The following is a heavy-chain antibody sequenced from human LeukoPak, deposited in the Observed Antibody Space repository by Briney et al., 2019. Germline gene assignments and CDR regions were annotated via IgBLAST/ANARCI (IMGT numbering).Heavy chain of an antibody. V-gene: IGHV3-11*06. CDR3: ARDRPTTVKRYYYYYGMDV. D-gene: IGHD4-17*01. Sequence: PGGPLRLSCAASGFTFSDYYMSWIRQAPGKGLEWVSYISSSSSYTNYADSVKGRFTISRDNAKNSLYLQMNSLRAEDTAAYYCARDRPTTVKRYYYYYGMDVWGQGTTVTVSS. CDR1: GFTFSDYY. CDR2: ISSSSSYT. J-gene: IGHJ6*02.